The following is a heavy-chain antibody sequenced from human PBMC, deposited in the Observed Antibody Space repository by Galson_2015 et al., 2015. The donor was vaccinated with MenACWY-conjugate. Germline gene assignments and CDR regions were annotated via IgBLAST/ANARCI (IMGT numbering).Heavy chain of an antibody. Sequence: SVKVSCKASGGTFSTYAIRWVRQAPGQGLEWMGGIIHISAATNYAEPFKGRVTITADESTSTVYMELSSLRSEDTAVYYCAREPIPGYCSHCSCYLGVAWDCAMDVWGQGTTVSVSS. CDR2: IIHISAAT. V-gene: IGHV1-69*13. D-gene: IGHD2-15*01. CDR1: GGTFSTYA. CDR3: AREPIPGYCSHCSCYLGVAWDCAMDV. J-gene: IGHJ6*02.